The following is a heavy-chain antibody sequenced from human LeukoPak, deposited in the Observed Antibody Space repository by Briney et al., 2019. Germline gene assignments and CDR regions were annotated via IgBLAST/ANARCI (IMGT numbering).Heavy chain of an antibody. Sequence: PGGSLRLSCAASGFTFRSYSMNWVRQAPGKGLEWVSYITSGSSPIYYADSVKGRFTISRDNAKNPLYLQMNSLRDEDTAVYYCARRAYGDDSFDYWGQGTLVTVSS. CDR2: ITSGSSPI. V-gene: IGHV3-48*02. J-gene: IGHJ4*02. CDR1: GFTFRSYS. CDR3: ARRAYGDDSFDY. D-gene: IGHD4-17*01.